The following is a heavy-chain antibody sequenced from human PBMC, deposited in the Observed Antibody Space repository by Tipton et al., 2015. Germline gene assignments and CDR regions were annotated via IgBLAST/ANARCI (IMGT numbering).Heavy chain of an antibody. D-gene: IGHD4-17*01. CDR3: ARDYFYGDPRRAAFDI. J-gene: IGHJ3*02. CDR1: GYTFTGYY. CDR2: ISYDGNNK. Sequence: QLVQSGAEVKKPGASVKLSCETSGYTFTGYYMHWVRQAPGKGLEWVAVISYDGNNKDYADSVRGRFTISRDNSKNTLYLQMNSLRAEDTAVYYCARDYFYGDPRRAAFDIWGQGTMVTVSS. V-gene: IGHV3-30*12.